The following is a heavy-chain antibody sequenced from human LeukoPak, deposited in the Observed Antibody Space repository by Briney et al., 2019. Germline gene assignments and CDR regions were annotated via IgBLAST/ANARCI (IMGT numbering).Heavy chain of an antibody. V-gene: IGHV1-8*01. CDR2: INPNSGNT. Sequence: ASGKVSWKASGDTFASYDIKWVRQTTGQGREWMGWINPNSGNTGYAQKFQGRVTMTRNTSLSTAYMELSSLRSEDTAVYYCARSNSYGSGSYPYWGQGTLVTVSS. CDR3: ARSNSYGSGSYPY. CDR1: GDTFASYD. J-gene: IGHJ4*02. D-gene: IGHD3-10*01.